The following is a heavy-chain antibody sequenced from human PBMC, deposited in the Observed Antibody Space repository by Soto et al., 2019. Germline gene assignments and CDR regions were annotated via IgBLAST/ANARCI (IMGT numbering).Heavy chain of an antibody. V-gene: IGHV1-69*13. J-gene: IGHJ5*02. D-gene: IGHD6-19*01. Sequence: SVKVSCKASGGTFSSYAISWVRQAPGQGLEWMGGIIPIFGTADYAQKFQGRVTITADESTSTAYMELSSLRSEDTAVYYWARGIAVAGILAWFDPGGQGTLVTV. CDR1: GGTFSSYA. CDR2: IIPIFGTA. CDR3: ARGIAVAGILAWFDP.